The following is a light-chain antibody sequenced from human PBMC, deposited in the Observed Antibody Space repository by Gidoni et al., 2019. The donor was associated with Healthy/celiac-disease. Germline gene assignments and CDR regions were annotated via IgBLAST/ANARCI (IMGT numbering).Light chain of an antibody. J-gene: IGKJ2*01. V-gene: IGKV1-5*03. CDR2: KAS. Sequence: DIQMTQSPSTLSASVGDRVTITCRASQSISSWLAWYQQKPGKAPKLLIYKASSLESGVPSRFSGSGSGTEFTRTISSLQPDDFATYYCQQYGSYSYTFGQGTKLEIK. CDR1: QSISSW. CDR3: QQYGSYSYT.